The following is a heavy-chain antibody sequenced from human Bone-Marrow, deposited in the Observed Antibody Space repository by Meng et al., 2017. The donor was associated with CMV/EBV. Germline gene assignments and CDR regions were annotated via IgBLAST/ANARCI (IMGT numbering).Heavy chain of an antibody. D-gene: IGHD2-2*02. CDR1: GYTFTGYY. CDR2: INPSGGST. Sequence: ASVKVSCKASGYTFTGYYIHWVRQAPGQGLEWMGIINPSGGSTSYAQKFQGRVTMTRDTSTITVYMELSSRRSEDTAVYYCARGPRWYCSSTSCYSVRGGMGDWGQGTMVTVSS. CDR3: ARGPRWYCSSTSCYSVRGGMGD. V-gene: IGHV1-46*01. J-gene: IGHJ6*02.